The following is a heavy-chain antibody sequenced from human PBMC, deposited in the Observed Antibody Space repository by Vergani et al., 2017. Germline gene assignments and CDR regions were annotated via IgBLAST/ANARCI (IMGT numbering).Heavy chain of an antibody. Sequence: VQLVESGGGVVQPGGSLRLSCAASGFTFSSYSMNWVRQAPGKGLEWVASISDRSSYVFYRDSVEGRFTISRDNAKNTLYLQMNSLRAEDTAVYYCALTNPGFDPWGQGTLVTVSS. CDR1: GFTFSSYS. CDR2: ISDRSSYV. V-gene: IGHV3-21*02. J-gene: IGHJ5*02. CDR3: ALTNPGFDP. D-gene: IGHD1-14*01.